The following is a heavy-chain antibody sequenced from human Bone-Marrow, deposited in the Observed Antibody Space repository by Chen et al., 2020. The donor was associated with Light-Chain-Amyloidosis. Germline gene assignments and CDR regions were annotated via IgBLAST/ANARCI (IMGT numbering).Heavy chain of an antibody. CDR3: ARDRWVARHFPGAVDI. J-gene: IGHJ3*02. D-gene: IGHD2-15*01. CDR1: GFSFSNYD. V-gene: IGHV3-48*03. CDR2: ISTTGTTI. Sequence: EVQLVESGGGLVQPGGSLRLSCVASGFSFSNYDMNWVRQAPGKGLEWVSYISTTGTTIYYADFARGRFTISRDNAKNSLYLQMNSLRAEDTAVYYCARDRWVARHFPGAVDIWGQGTVVTVSS.